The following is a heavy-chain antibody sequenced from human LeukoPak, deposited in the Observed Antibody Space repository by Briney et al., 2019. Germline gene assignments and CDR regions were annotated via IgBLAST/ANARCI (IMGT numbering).Heavy chain of an antibody. CDR2: IIPILGIA. D-gene: IGHD1-14*01. Sequence: SVKVSCKASGGTFSSYAISWVRQAPGQGLEWMGRIIPILGIANYAQKFQGRVTITADKSTSTAYMELSSLRSEDTAVYYCARDRMGTPPSIYFDIWGQGTVVTVSS. CDR1: GGTFSSYA. V-gene: IGHV1-69*04. J-gene: IGHJ3*02. CDR3: ARDRMGTPPSIYFDI.